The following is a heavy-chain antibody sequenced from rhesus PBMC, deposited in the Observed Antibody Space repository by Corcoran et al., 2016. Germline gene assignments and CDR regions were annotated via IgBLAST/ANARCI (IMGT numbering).Heavy chain of an antibody. CDR1: GGSISSSY. V-gene: IGHV4-169*01. J-gene: IGHJ5-2*02. CDR3: ARVGVVVVSAPLGYNSLDV. D-gene: IGHD2-39*02. Sequence: QLQLQESGPGLVKPSETLSLTCAVSGGSISSSYWSWIRQAPGKGLEWFGYIYGSGSSTNYNPSHKSRVTLSEDTAKNRLCLKLSSVTAADTAVYYCARVGVVVVSAPLGYNSLDVWGRGVLVTVSS. CDR2: IYGSGSST.